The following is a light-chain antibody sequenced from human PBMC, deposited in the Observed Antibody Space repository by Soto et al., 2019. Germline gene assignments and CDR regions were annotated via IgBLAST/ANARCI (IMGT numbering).Light chain of an antibody. V-gene: IGLV1-40*01. J-gene: IGLJ2*01. CDR2: GNS. CDR3: QSYDSSLSGYVV. Sequence: QAVLTQPPSVYGAPGQRVTIYCTGRRSNIGAGYDVHWYQQLPGTAPKLLIYGNSNRPSGVPDRFSGSKSGTSASLAITGLQAEDEADYYCQSYDSSLSGYVVFGGGTKLTVL. CDR1: RSNIGAGYD.